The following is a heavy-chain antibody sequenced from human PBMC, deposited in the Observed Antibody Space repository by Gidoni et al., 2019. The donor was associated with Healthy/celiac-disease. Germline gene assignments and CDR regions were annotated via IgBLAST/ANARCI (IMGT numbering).Heavy chain of an antibody. V-gene: IGHV4-34*01. CDR3: AKNDYGDYPDY. CDR2: INHSGST. Sequence: QVQLQQWGAGRWKPAETLSLTCAVKGGSFSGYYWSWIRQPPGKGLEWIGEINHSGSTNYNPSLKSRVTISVDTSKNPFSLKLSSVTAADTAVYYCAKNDYGDYPDYWGQGTLVTVSS. J-gene: IGHJ4*02. CDR1: GGSFSGYY. D-gene: IGHD4-17*01.